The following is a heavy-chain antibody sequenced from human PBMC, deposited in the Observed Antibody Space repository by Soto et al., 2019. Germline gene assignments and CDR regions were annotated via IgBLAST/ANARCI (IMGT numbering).Heavy chain of an antibody. CDR3: ARLVNIFDFDY. CDR1: GYSFTNYW. J-gene: IGHJ4*02. D-gene: IGHD2-21*01. Sequence: GESLKISCKGSGYSFTNYWIGWVRQMPGKGLEWMGIIYVGDSDTRYSPSFQGQVTISADKSISTAYLQWSSLRASDTAMYYSARLVNIFDFDYWGQGTLVTVSS. V-gene: IGHV5-51*01. CDR2: IYVGDSDT.